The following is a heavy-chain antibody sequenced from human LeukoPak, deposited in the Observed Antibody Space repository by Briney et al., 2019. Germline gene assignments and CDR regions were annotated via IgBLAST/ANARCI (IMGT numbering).Heavy chain of an antibody. V-gene: IGHV1-18*01. CDR2: ISAYNGNT. CDR3: ARRLPSGYYNAMDV. CDR1: GYTFTSYG. Sequence: ASVKVSCKASGYTFTSYGISWVRQAPGQGLEWMGWISAYNGNTNYAQNLQGRVTMTTDSSTSTANMELRSLRSDDTAVYYCARRLPSGYYNAMDVWGQGTTVTVSS. D-gene: IGHD2-15*01. J-gene: IGHJ6*02.